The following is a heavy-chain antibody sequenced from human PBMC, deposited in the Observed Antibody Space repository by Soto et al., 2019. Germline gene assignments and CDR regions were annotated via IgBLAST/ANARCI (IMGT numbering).Heavy chain of an antibody. D-gene: IGHD2-8*01. CDR1: GFSLTTTGVG. V-gene: IGHV2-5*02. J-gene: IGHJ6*02. CDR2: IYWDDDK. CDR3: AHYGDGLDV. Sequence: QITLKESGPAPVKPTQTLTLTCTFSGFSLTTTGVGVGWIRQPPGKALERLALIYWDDDKRYSPSLKSRLTITKDTPKNQVVLTVTNMDPVDTATYYCAHYGDGLDVWGQGTTVIVSS.